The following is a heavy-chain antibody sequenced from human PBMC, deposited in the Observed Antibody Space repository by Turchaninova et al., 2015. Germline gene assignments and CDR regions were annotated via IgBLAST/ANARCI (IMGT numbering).Heavy chain of an antibody. CDR3: ARAAPTIFGVGWFDP. Sequence: QVQLVQSGAEVKKPGASVKVSCKASGYTFTSYGISWVRQAPGTGLEGMGRRDTYNGNKTYAQKIQASSHKPNGHTTGTPSRELRSLGSDDTAVDYCARAAPTIFGVGWFDPWGQGTLVTVSS. CDR2: RDTYNGNK. CDR1: GYTFTSYG. J-gene: IGHJ5*02. V-gene: IGHV1-18*04. D-gene: IGHD3-3*01.